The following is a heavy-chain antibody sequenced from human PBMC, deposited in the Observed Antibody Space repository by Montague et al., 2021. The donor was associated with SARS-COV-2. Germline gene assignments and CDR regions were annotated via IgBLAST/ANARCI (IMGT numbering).Heavy chain of an antibody. V-gene: IGHV4-39*01. J-gene: IGHJ2*01. D-gene: IGHD6-13*01. CDR1: GGSISSSSYY. CDR3: AGRGVRYSGSWYSYWFDP. CDR2: IYYSGST. Sequence: SETLSLTCTVSGGSISSSSYYWGWIRQPPGKGLEWIGSIYYSGSTYYNPSLKSRVTISVDTSKNQFSLKLSSVTAADTAVYYCAGRGVRYSGSWYSYWFDPWGRGTLVTVSS.